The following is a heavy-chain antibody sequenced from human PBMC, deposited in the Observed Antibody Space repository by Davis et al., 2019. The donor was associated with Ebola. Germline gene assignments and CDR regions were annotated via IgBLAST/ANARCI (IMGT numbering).Heavy chain of an antibody. Sequence: GGSLRLSCAASGFTFSSYSMNRVRQAPGKGLEWVSSISSSSSYIYYADSVKGRFTISRDNARNTLYLQMSSLRAEDTAVYYCARVATAGTFLDYWGQGILVTVSS. CDR1: GFTFSSYS. CDR2: ISSSSSYI. J-gene: IGHJ4*02. D-gene: IGHD6-13*01. CDR3: ARVATAGTFLDY. V-gene: IGHV3-21*01.